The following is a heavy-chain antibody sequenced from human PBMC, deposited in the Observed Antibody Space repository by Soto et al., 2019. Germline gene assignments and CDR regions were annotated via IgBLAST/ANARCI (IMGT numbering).Heavy chain of an antibody. J-gene: IGHJ6*02. CDR2: IYPGDSDT. V-gene: IGHV5-51*01. CDR1: GYSFTSYW. CDR3: ARVLTGYHYYYGMDV. D-gene: IGHD3-9*01. Sequence: GESLKISCKGSGYSFTSYWICWVRQMPWKGLEWMGIIYPGDSDTRYSPSFQGQVTISADKSISTAYLQWSSLKASDTAMYYCARVLTGYHYYYGMDVWGQGTTVTVSS.